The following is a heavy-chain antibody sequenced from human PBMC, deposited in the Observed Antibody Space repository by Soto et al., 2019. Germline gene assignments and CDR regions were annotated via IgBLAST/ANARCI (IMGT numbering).Heavy chain of an antibody. Sequence: GGSLRLSCAASGFSFSDYAMSWVRQAPGKGLEWVSVISESGGSTHYADSVRGRFTVSRENSKNSLSLRMNSLRDEDTAVYFCAKRSPYSSGWYSPIFDYWGQGALVTVSS. CDR1: GFSFSDYA. V-gene: IGHV3-23*01. CDR3: AKRSPYSSGWYSPIFDY. CDR2: ISESGGST. D-gene: IGHD6-13*01. J-gene: IGHJ4*02.